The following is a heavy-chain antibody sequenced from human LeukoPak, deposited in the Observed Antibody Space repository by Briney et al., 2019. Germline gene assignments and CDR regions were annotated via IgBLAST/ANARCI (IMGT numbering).Heavy chain of an antibody. D-gene: IGHD2-2*01. CDR3: ARDRLVVPAAYYYYMDV. J-gene: IGHJ6*03. V-gene: IGHV1-18*01. CDR2: ISAYNGNT. Sequence: ASVKVSCKASGYTFTNYGISWVRQAPGQGLEWMGRISAYNGNTNYAQKLQGRVTMTADTSTGTAYMELRSLRSDDTAVYYCARDRLVVPAAYYYYMDVWGKGTTVTVSS. CDR1: GYTFTNYG.